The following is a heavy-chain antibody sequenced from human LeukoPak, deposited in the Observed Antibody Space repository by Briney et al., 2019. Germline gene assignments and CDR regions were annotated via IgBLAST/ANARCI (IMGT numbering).Heavy chain of an antibody. CDR1: GGSFSGYY. CDR2: INHSGST. D-gene: IGHD6-19*01. V-gene: IGHV4-34*01. Sequence: SETLSLTCAVYGGSFSGYYWSWIRQPPGKGLEWIGEINHSGSTNYNPSLKSRVTISVDTSKNQFSLKLSSVTAADTAVYYCASAVTYSSGWYPTRNPQYFDYWGQGTLVTVSS. CDR3: ASAVTYSSGWYPTRNPQYFDY. J-gene: IGHJ4*02.